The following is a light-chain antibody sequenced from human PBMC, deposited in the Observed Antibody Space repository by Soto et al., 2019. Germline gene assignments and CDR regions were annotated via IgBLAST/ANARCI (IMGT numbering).Light chain of an antibody. J-gene: IGKJ5*01. CDR1: QSVSSSS. Sequence: EIVLTQSPGTLSLPPGERATLSCRASQSVSSSSLAWYQQKPGQAPRLLIYGASSRATGIPDRFSGSGSGTDFTLTISRLEPEDFAVYYCQQYGRLPITFGQGTRLEIK. CDR3: QQYGRLPIT. V-gene: IGKV3-20*01. CDR2: GAS.